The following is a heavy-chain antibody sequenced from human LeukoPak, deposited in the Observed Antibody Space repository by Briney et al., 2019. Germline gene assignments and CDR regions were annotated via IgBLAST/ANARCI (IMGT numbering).Heavy chain of an antibody. CDR3: ARRLAL. J-gene: IGHJ5*02. V-gene: IGHV3-48*02. CDR2: IDGTSRSI. CDR1: GFTFSTYG. Sequence: GGSLRLSCAASGFTFSTYGMNWVRQAPGKGVEWVSYIDGTSRSIYYADSVRGRFTVSRDNAKNSVFLQMTSLKDEDTAVYFCARRLALWGQGTLVTVSS.